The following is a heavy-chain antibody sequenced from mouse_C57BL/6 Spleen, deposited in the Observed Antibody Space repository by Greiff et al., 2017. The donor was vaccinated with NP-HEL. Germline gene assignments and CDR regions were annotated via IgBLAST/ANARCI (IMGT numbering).Heavy chain of an antibody. CDR1: GYTFTDYN. J-gene: IGHJ1*03. CDR2: INPNNGGT. V-gene: IGHV1-18*01. CDR3: ARLRYYGGSYGYFDV. Sequence: VHVKQSGPELVKPGASVKIPCKASGYTFTDYNMDWVKQSHGKSLEWIGDINPNNGGTIYNQKFKGKATLTVDKSSSTAYMELRSLTSEDTAVYYCARLRYYGGSYGYFDVWGTGTTVTVSS. D-gene: IGHD1-1*01.